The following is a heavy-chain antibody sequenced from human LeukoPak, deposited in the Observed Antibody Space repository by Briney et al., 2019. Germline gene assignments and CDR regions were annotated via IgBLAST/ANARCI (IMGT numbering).Heavy chain of an antibody. CDR3: ARDLGDYYYYGMDV. CDR1: GGTFSSYA. CDR2: IIPIFGIA. D-gene: IGHD7-27*01. Sequence: SVKVSCKASGGTFSSYAISWVRQAPGQGLEWMGRIIPIFGIANYAQKFQGRVTITADKSTSTAYMELSSLRPEDTAVYYCARDLGDYYYYGMDVWGQGTTVTVSS. J-gene: IGHJ6*02. V-gene: IGHV1-69*04.